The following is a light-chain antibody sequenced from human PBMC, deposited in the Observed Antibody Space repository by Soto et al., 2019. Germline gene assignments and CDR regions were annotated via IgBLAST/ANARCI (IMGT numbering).Light chain of an antibody. CDR1: QSVSSSY. V-gene: IGKV3-20*01. Sequence: DIVLTQSPGTLSLSLGERATISCRASQSVSSSYLAWYQQKPGQAPRLLIYGASSRATGIPDRFRGSGSGTDFTLTISSLEPEDFATYNCQQGNSFPLTFGGGTKVDIK. J-gene: IGKJ4*01. CDR3: QQGNSFPLT. CDR2: GAS.